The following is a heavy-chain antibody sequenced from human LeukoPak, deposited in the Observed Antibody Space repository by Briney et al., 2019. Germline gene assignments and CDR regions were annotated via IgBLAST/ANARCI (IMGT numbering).Heavy chain of an antibody. Sequence: ASVKVSCTASGYTFTDSYFYWVRQAPGQGLEWMGWINPNNGGTNYAQSFQGRVTLTRDTSISTAYMELVSLRSDDTAVYYCAKGEAVAGTDMTIFWGQGTLVTVSS. V-gene: IGHV1-2*02. D-gene: IGHD6-13*01. J-gene: IGHJ1*01. CDR2: INPNNGGT. CDR3: AKGEAVAGTDMTIF. CDR1: GYTFTDSY.